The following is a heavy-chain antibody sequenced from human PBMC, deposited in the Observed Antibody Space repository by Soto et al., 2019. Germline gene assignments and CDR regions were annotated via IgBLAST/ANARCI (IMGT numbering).Heavy chain of an antibody. Sequence: EVQLVESGGGLVQPGRSLRLSCAASGFTFDDYAMHWVRQAPGKGLEWVSGISWNSGSIGYADSVKGRFTISRDNAKNSLYLQMNSLRAEDTALYYCAKDRYGDYGEGGIDVWGQGTTVTVSS. D-gene: IGHD4-17*01. CDR2: ISWNSGSI. V-gene: IGHV3-9*01. CDR3: AKDRYGDYGEGGIDV. CDR1: GFTFDDYA. J-gene: IGHJ6*02.